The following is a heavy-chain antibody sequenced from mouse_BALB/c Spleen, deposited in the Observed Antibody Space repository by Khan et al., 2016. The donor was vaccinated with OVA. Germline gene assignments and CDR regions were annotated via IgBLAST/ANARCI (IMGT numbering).Heavy chain of an antibody. CDR2: ISYSGST. CDR3: ARWFTY. J-gene: IGHJ3*01. Sequence: EVQLQESGPGLVKPSQSLSLTCTVTGYSITSDYAWNWIRQFPGNKLEWMGYISYSGSTTYNPSLKSRISITRDTSKNQFFLQLKYVTTEDTATYYCARWFTYWGQGTLVTVSA. V-gene: IGHV3-2*02. CDR1: GYSITSDYA.